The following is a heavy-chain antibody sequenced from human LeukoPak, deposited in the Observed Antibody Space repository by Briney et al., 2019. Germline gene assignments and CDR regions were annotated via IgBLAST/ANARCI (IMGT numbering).Heavy chain of an antibody. CDR2: VFYSGTT. J-gene: IGHJ4*02. CDR3: ARWSGTYPLYYLDY. V-gene: IGHV4-59*12. D-gene: IGHD1-26*01. CDR1: GDAISRYL. Sequence: SETLSLTCSVSGDAISRYLWSWIRQPPGKGLECIGYVFYSGTTNYNPSLKSRVTMSVDTSKNQFSLKLSSVTAADTAVYYCARWSGTYPLYYLDYWGQGTLVTVSS.